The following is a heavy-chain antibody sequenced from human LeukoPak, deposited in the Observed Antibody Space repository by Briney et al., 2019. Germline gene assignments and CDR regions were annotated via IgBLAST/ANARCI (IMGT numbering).Heavy chain of an antibody. Sequence: QAGGSLRLSCAASGFTFSSYAMSWVRQAPGKGLEWVSAISGSGGSTYYADSVKGRFTISRDNSKNTLYLQMNSLRAEDTAVYYCACRDTAMVKYDYWGQGTLVTVSS. CDR3: ACRDTAMVKYDY. D-gene: IGHD5-18*01. J-gene: IGHJ4*02. V-gene: IGHV3-23*01. CDR1: GFTFSSYA. CDR2: ISGSGGST.